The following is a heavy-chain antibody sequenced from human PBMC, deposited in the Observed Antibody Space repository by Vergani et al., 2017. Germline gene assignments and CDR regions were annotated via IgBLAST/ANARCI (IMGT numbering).Heavy chain of an antibody. D-gene: IGHD5-12*01. CDR2: ISSNGGST. CDR3: ARDLGDSGYDAIDY. J-gene: IGHJ4*01. V-gene: IGHV3-64*01. Sequence: VQLVESGGGVVQPGRSLRLSCAASGFTFSSYAMHWVRQAPGKGLEYVSVISSNGGSTYYANSVKGRFTISRDNSKDTLSLQMGSLRAEDMAVYYCARDLGDSGYDAIDYWSEATLVTVSS. CDR1: GFTFSSYA.